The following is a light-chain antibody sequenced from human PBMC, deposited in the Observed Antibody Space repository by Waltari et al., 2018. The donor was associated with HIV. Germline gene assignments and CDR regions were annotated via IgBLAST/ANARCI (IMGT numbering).Light chain of an antibody. J-gene: IGLJ3*02. CDR3: QSYDSSLSVNWV. Sequence: QSVLTQPPSVSGAPGQRVTISCPGSRSNIGAGYDVHWYQQLPGTAPKPIIYGNSNRPSGVPDRFSGSKSGTSASLAITGLQAEDEADYYCQSYDSSLSVNWVFGGGTKLTVL. V-gene: IGLV1-40*01. CDR1: RSNIGAGYD. CDR2: GNS.